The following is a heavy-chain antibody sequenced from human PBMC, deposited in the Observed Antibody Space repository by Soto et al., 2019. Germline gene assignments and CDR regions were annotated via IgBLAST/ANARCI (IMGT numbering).Heavy chain of an antibody. Sequence: GGSLRLSCAASGFTFSSSGMSWVRQAPGKGLEWVSGITDSGGSTYYVDSVKGRFTISRDNSKNTLSLEMNSLRAEDTAVYYCAKDSGWLHYYWGQGTLVTVSS. CDR2: ITDSGGST. D-gene: IGHD5-12*01. CDR1: GFTFSSSG. J-gene: IGHJ4*02. CDR3: AKDSGWLHYY. V-gene: IGHV3-23*01.